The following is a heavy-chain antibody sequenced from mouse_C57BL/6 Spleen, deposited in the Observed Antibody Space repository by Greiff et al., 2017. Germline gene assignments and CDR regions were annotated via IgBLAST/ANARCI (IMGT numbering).Heavy chain of an antibody. J-gene: IGHJ2*01. CDR2: IDPETGGT. CDR3: TRLDGSSPFDY. CDR1: GYTFTDYE. V-gene: IGHV1-15*01. Sequence: QVQLQQSGAELVRPGASVTLSCKASGYTFTDYEMHWVKQTPVHGLEWIGAIDPETGGTAYNQKFKVKAILTADKSSSTAYMELRSLTSEDSAVYYCTRLDGSSPFDYWGQGTTLTVSS. D-gene: IGHD1-1*01.